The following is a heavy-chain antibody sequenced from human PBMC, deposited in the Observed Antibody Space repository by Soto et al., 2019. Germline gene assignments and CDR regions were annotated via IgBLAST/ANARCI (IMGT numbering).Heavy chain of an antibody. CDR2: INSDGSII. CDR3: ARGGGWYYFDY. V-gene: IGHV3-74*01. J-gene: IGHJ4*02. Sequence: GGSLRLSCAASGFTFSSYWMHWVRQAPGKGLVWVSRINSDGSIINYADSVKGRFTISRDNAKNTLYLQMNSPRAEDTAVYYCARGGGWYYFDYWGQGTLVTVSS. CDR1: GFTFSSYW. D-gene: IGHD6-19*01.